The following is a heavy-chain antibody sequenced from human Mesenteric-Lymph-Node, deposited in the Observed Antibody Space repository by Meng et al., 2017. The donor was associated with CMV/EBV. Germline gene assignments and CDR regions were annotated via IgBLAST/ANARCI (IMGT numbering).Heavy chain of an antibody. V-gene: IGHV3-11*04. Sequence: GESLKISCAASGFTFSGYYMSWIRQAPGKGLEWVSYISSSGSTIFYADSVKGRFTISRDNAKNSLYLQMKSLRAEDTAMYHCARDYTYLYDSSGPGGDWGQGTLVTVSS. CDR1: GFTFSGYY. CDR3: ARDYTYLYDSSGPGGD. J-gene: IGHJ4*02. CDR2: ISSSGSTI. D-gene: IGHD3-22*01.